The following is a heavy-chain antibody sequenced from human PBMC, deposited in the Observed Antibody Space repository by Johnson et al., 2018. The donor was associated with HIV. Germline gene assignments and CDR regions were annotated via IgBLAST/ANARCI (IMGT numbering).Heavy chain of an antibody. J-gene: IGHJ3*02. CDR3: ARGEGYCSSTSCDDAFDI. CDR1: GFTFSSYD. V-gene: IGHV3-13*01. CDR2: IGTAGDT. D-gene: IGHD2-2*01. Sequence: VQLVESGGGLVQPGGSLRLSCAASGFTFSSYDMHWVRQATGKGLEWVSAIGTAGDTYYPGSVKGRFTISRENAKNSLYLKMNSLRAGDTAVYYCARGEGYCSSTSCDDAFDIWGQGTMVTVSS.